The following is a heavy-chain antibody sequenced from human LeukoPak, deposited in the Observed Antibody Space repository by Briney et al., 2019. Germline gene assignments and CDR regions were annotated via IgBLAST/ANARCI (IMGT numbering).Heavy chain of an antibody. CDR3: ATGYYYDSSGYDRNWFDP. V-gene: IGHV1-18*01. D-gene: IGHD3-22*01. CDR1: GYTFTSYG. J-gene: IGHJ5*02. CDR2: ISAYNGNT. Sequence: ASVKVSCKASGYTFTSYGISWVRQAPGQGLEWMGWISAYNGNTNYAQKLQGRVTMTTDTSTSTAYMELRSLRSDDTAVYYCATGYYYDSSGYDRNWFDPWGQGTLVTVSS.